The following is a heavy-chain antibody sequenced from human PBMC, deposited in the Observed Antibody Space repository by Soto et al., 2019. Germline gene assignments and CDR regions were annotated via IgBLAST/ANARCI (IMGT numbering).Heavy chain of an antibody. CDR1: GDTFASFY. J-gene: IGHJ4*02. CDR3: ARDLLKGTTLGYFAF. D-gene: IGHD1-1*01. CDR2: INPSNGHT. Sequence: QVQLVQSGAEVKRSGASVTVSCKASGDTFASFYMHWLRQAPGQGPEWMGIINPSNGHTNYAQKFQGRVTMIRDTSTSTVYMELSSLRSEDTAIYYCARDLLKGTTLGYFAFWGQGTLVSVSS. V-gene: IGHV1-46*01.